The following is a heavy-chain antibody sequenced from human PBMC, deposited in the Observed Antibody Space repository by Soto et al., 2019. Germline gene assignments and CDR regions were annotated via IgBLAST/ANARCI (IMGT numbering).Heavy chain of an antibody. J-gene: IGHJ6*02. CDR1: GGSVSSGSYY. V-gene: IGHV4-61*01. CDR3: ARDSAAAGTRYYYGMDV. D-gene: IGHD6-13*01. Sequence: SETLSLTCTVSGGSVSSGSYYWSWIRQPPGKGLEWIGYIYYSGSTNYNPSLKSRVTISVDTSKNQFSLKLSSVTAADTAVYYCARDSAAAGTRYYYGMDVWGQGTTVT. CDR2: IYYSGST.